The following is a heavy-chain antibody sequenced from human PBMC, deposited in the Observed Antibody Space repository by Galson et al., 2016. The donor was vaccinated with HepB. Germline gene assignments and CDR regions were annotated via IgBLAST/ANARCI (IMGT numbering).Heavy chain of an antibody. Sequence: QSGAEVTKPGDSLKISCQGSGSDFSRYWIGWVRQMPGKGLEWMGIIYPGDADPRYSPSFQGQVTISVDKSFSTAYLQWSSLKASDTAIYYCARHDCSSTTCYGFVDFWGQGTLVTVSS. J-gene: IGHJ4*02. V-gene: IGHV5-51*01. CDR3: ARHDCSSTTCYGFVDF. D-gene: IGHD2-2*01. CDR1: GSDFSRYW. CDR2: IYPGDADP.